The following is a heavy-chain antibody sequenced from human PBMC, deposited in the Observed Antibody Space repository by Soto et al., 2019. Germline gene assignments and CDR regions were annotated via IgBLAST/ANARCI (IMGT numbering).Heavy chain of an antibody. CDR3: ARMRGLGEISPYFDY. Sequence: PSETLSLTCTVSGASVKTGGYYWTWIRQFPGKGLEWMGYIYYLSTTYYNPSLASRLAISLDTSKKQFSLSLRSVTAADTAVYYCARMRGLGEISPYFDYWGQGTLVTVSS. V-gene: IGHV4-61*08. D-gene: IGHD3-16*02. CDR1: GASVKTGGYY. J-gene: IGHJ4*02. CDR2: IYYLSTT.